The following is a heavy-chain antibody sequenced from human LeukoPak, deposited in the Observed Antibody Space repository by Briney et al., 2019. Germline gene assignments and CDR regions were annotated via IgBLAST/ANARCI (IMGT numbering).Heavy chain of an antibody. Sequence: PGGSLRLSCVASGFSFSSYGMTWVRQAPGKGLEWVSSISGGGGSTNSADSVKGRFTISRDNSKNTLYLQMNSLRAEDTAVYYCAKSSYYGSSGYYREYYFDYWGQGTLVTVSS. CDR3: AKSSYYGSSGYYREYYFDY. J-gene: IGHJ4*02. CDR1: GFSFSSYG. D-gene: IGHD3-22*01. V-gene: IGHV3-23*01. CDR2: ISGGGGST.